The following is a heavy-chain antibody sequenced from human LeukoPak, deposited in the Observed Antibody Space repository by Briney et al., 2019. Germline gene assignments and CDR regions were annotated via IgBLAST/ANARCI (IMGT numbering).Heavy chain of an antibody. D-gene: IGHD4-17*01. CDR2: IYYTGST. Sequence: SETLSLTCTVSGGSIGSSSYCWGWIRQPPGKGLEWIASIYYTGSTNYNPSLKSRVTISVDTSKNQFSLKLSSVTAADTAVYYCARSRKYGAVTTYSWFDPWGQGTLVIVSS. J-gene: IGHJ5*02. CDR1: GGSIGSSSYC. V-gene: IGHV4-39*01. CDR3: ARSRKYGAVTTYSWFDP.